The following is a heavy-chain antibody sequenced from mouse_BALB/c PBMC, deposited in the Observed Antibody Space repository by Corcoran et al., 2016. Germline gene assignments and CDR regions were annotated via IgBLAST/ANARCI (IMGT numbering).Heavy chain of an antibody. Sequence: EVQLQPSGPELVKPGASVKMSCKAAGYTFTSYVMHWVKQKSGQGLGWIGYINPYNDGTKYNEKFKGKATLTSDKSSSTAYMELSSLTSEDSAVCYCARLYPGRAMDYWGQGTSVTVSS. CDR1: GYTFTSYV. D-gene: IGHD1-1*01. V-gene: IGHV1S136*01. CDR2: INPYNDGT. CDR3: ARLYPGRAMDY. J-gene: IGHJ4*01.